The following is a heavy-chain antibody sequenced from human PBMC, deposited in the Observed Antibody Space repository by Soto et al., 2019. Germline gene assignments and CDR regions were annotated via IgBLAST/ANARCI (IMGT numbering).Heavy chain of an antibody. Sequence: EVQLLESGGGLVQPGGSLRLSCAASGFSFSSYGMSWVRQAPGKGLEWVSGISGSGDSTRYADSVKGRLTSSRDNSKNTLDLQLTTVRGEDTAVYYCAKEAVRRSSGLNFYYMDVWGKGTTVTVSS. J-gene: IGHJ6*03. CDR2: ISGSGDST. V-gene: IGHV3-23*01. CDR3: AKEAVRRSSGLNFYYMDV. D-gene: IGHD6-25*01. CDR1: GFSFSSYG.